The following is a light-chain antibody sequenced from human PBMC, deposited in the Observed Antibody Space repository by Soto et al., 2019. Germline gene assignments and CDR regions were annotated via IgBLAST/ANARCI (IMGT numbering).Light chain of an antibody. Sequence: EIQMTQSPSTLSASVGDRVTITCRASQSISSWLAWYQQKPGKAPKLLIYDASSLESGVPSRLSGSGSGTEFTLTISSLQPDDFATYYCQQYNSYSWTFGQGTKVDIK. CDR1: QSISSW. J-gene: IGKJ1*01. CDR2: DAS. CDR3: QQYNSYSWT. V-gene: IGKV1-5*01.